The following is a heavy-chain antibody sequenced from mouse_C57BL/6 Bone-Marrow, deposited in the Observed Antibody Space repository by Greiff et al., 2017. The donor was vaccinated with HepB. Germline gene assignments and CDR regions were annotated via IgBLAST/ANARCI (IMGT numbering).Heavy chain of an antibody. J-gene: IGHJ3*01. CDR2: IDPSDSET. CDR1: GFTFTSYW. Sequence: QVQLQQPGAELVRPGSSVKLSCKASGFTFTSYWMHWVKQRPIQGLEWIGNIDPSDSETNYTQKFKDKATVTVDKSSSTAYLQLSSLTSEDSAVYYCARDPFITTVVAPLAYWGQGTLVTVSA. V-gene: IGHV1-52*01. CDR3: ARDPFITTVVAPLAY. D-gene: IGHD1-1*01.